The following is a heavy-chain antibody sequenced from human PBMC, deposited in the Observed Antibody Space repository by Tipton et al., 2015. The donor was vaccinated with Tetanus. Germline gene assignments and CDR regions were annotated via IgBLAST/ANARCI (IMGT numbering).Heavy chain of an antibody. CDR2: IFDTGST. CDR1: GGSIRSFY. J-gene: IGHJ4*02. V-gene: IGHV4-59*01. CDR3: ARGWGSSCYYFIN. D-gene: IGHD6-13*01. Sequence: TLSLTCPVSGGSIRSFYWTCIRQPPGKGLEWIGYIFDTGSTNYNPSLKRRVTMSVDTSKNQFSLHLTSVTAADTAVYYCARGWGSSCYYFINWGQRTLVTVSS.